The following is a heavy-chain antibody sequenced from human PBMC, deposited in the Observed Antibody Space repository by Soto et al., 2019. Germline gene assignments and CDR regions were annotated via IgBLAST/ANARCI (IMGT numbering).Heavy chain of an antibody. J-gene: IGHJ6*02. CDR2: ITASGGNT. V-gene: IGHV3-23*01. D-gene: IGHD2-21*01. CDR3: AKSLMNAKEV. Sequence: EVQLLESGGGLVQPGGSLRLSCTASGFNFRSYGLSWFRQAPGKGLECGSGITASGGNTYYTDSVKGRFTISRDNSKHTLYLQMSGLRVEDTAVFHCAKSLMNAKEVWGQGTTVTVSS. CDR1: GFNFRSYG.